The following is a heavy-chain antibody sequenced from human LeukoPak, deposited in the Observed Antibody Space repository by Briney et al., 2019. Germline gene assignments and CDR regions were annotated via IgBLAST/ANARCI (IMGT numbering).Heavy chain of an antibody. Sequence: SETLSLTCTVSGASISSYYRSWIRQPPGKGLEWIGFVYCSGSTNYNPSLKSRVTTSVDTSKGQFSLKLSSVTAADTAIYYCARDSTTVTTWGNYYYGMDVWGQGTTVTVSS. CDR3: ARDSTTVTTWGNYYYGMDV. CDR2: VYCSGST. V-gene: IGHV4-59*01. J-gene: IGHJ6*02. D-gene: IGHD4-17*01. CDR1: GASISSYY.